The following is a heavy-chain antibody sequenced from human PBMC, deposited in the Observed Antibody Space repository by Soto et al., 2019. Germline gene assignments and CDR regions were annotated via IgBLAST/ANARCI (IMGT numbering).Heavy chain of an antibody. Sequence: QVQLVQSGAEVKKPGSSVKVSCKASGGTFSSYTISWVRQAPGQGLEWMGRIIPILGIANYAQKFQGRVTITADKSTSTAYMELSSLRSEDTAVYYCAREPVVVPSYYFDYWGQGTLVTVSS. D-gene: IGHD2-2*01. CDR1: GGTFSSYT. CDR2: IIPILGIA. CDR3: AREPVVVPSYYFDY. J-gene: IGHJ4*02. V-gene: IGHV1-69*08.